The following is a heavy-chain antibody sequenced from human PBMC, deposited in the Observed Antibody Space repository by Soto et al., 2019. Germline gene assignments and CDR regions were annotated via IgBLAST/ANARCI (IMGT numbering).Heavy chain of an antibody. J-gene: IGHJ5*02. D-gene: IGHD1-26*01. CDR3: TKYSGTSSAPAA. V-gene: IGHV3-73*02. Sequence: EVQLVESGGGLVQPGGSLKLSCAASGFSFSDSAMHWVRQASGKGLEWVGRIGSKGQNYATTYAASVKGRFIISTXXSKNKAHLQMNSLKTEDTAVYYCTKYSGTSSAPAALGQGTLVTVSS. CDR1: GFSFSDSA. CDR2: IGSKGQNYAT.